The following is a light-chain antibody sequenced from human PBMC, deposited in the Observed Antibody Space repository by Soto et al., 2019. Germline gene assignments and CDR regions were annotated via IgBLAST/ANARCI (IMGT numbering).Light chain of an antibody. CDR3: QRYGG. J-gene: IGKJ1*01. CDR1: QSVSSSY. Sequence: EIVLTQSPGTLSLSPGEIATLSCRASQSVSSSYLAWYQQKPGQAPRLLIYGASSRATGIPDRFSGSGSGTDFTLTISRLEPEDFAVYYCQRYGGFGQGTKVDIK. CDR2: GAS. V-gene: IGKV3-20*01.